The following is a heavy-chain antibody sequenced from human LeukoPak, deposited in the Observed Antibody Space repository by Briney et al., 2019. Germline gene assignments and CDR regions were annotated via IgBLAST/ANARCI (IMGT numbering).Heavy chain of an antibody. CDR1: GFTFSSYW. Sequence: GGSLRLSCAASGFTFSSYWMSWVRQAPGKGLEWVANIKQEGSEKYYVDSVKGRFTISRDNAKNSLYLQMNSLRAEDTAVYYCAREAVYYYDSSGYQYNWFDPWGQGTLVTVSS. CDR3: AREAVYYYDSSGYQYNWFDP. J-gene: IGHJ5*02. V-gene: IGHV3-7*01. D-gene: IGHD3-22*01. CDR2: IKQEGSEK.